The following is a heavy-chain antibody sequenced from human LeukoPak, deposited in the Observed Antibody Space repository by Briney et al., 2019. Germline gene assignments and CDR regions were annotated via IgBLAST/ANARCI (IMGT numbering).Heavy chain of an antibody. V-gene: IGHV3-23*01. Sequence: PGGSLRLSCAASGFTFSSYGMSWVRQAPGKGLEWVSAISGSGGSTYYADSVKGRFTISRDNSKNTLYLQMNSLRAEDTAVYYCAKDRAPMATIPKYFDYWGQGTLVTVSS. CDR3: AKDRAPMATIPKYFDY. CDR2: ISGSGGST. J-gene: IGHJ4*02. CDR1: GFTFSSYG. D-gene: IGHD5-24*01.